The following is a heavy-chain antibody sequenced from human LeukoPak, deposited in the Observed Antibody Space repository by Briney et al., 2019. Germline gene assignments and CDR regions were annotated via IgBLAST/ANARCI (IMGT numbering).Heavy chain of an antibody. D-gene: IGHD6-13*01. V-gene: IGHV1-2*02. CDR1: GYSFTDKY. CDR3: ATSNYVAAALGYFDY. J-gene: IGHJ4*02. Sequence: ASVKVSCKASGYSFTDKYMHWVRQAPGQGLEWMGWINPNSGGTNYAQKFQGRVTMTTDTSMSTAYMELRSLRSDDTAVYYCATSNYVAAALGYFDYWGQGTLVTVSS. CDR2: INPNSGGT.